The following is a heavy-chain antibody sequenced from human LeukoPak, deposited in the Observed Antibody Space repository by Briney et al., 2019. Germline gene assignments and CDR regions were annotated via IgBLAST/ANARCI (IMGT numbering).Heavy chain of an antibody. D-gene: IGHD3-3*01. J-gene: IGHJ6*02. CDR1: GFTFSSYA. Sequence: GGSLRLSCAASGFTFSSYAMSWVRQAPGKGLEWVSAISGSGGSTYYADSVKGRFTISRDNSKNTLYLQMNSLRAEDTAVYYCARDKPSFWSGAYYYGVDVWGQGTTVTVSS. V-gene: IGHV3-23*01. CDR3: ARDKPSFWSGAYYYGVDV. CDR2: ISGSGGST.